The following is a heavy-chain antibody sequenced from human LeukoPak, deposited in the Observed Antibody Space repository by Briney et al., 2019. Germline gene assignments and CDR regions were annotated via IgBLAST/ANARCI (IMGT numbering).Heavy chain of an antibody. Sequence: GGSLRLSCAASGFTFRNYVIHWVRQAPGKGLEWVAVTSSDLNVKLYADSVKGRFTISRDNSKNTLYLQMNSLRAEDTAVYYCARDNSMYYDFWSGHDYWGQGTLVTVSS. CDR3: ARDNSMYYDFWSGHDY. CDR1: GFTFRNYV. CDR2: TSSDLNVK. D-gene: IGHD3-3*01. J-gene: IGHJ4*02. V-gene: IGHV3-30-3*01.